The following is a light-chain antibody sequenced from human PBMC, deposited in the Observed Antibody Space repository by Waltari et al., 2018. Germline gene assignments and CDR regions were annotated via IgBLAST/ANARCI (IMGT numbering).Light chain of an antibody. CDR3: QQRRA. J-gene: IGKJ2*01. CDR1: QNVGRY. V-gene: IGKV3-11*01. Sequence: VLTQSPSPLFLSSGETVTRSSRASQNVGRYLAWYQQKAGRAPRLLIYDASSRATGIPVRFSGSGSGTDFTLTITTLESEDFAVYYCQQRRAFGQGTKLEI. CDR2: DAS.